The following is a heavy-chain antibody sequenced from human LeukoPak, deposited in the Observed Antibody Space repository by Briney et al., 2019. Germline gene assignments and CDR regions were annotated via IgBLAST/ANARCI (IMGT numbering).Heavy chain of an antibody. D-gene: IGHD6-19*01. J-gene: IGHJ4*02. Sequence: GGSLRLSCAASGFTFSSYAMHWVRQAPGKGLEWVAVISYDGSNKYYADSVKGRFTISRDNSKNTLYLQMNSLRAEDTAVYYCAKLYSSGWYFRSYVDYWGQETLVTVSS. CDR2: ISYDGSNK. V-gene: IGHV3-30*04. CDR3: AKLYSSGWYFRSYVDY. CDR1: GFTFSSYA.